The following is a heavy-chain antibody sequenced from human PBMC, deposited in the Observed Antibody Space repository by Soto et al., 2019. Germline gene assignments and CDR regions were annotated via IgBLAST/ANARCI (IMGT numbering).Heavy chain of an antibody. D-gene: IGHD5-12*01. Sequence: QVQLVQSGAEVKKPGSSVKVSCKASGGTFSSYAISWVRQAPGQGLVWMGGIIPIFGTANYAQKFQGRVTITAVEATSTAYMELRRLRSEDTAVYYCARGCGATPDYGMDFWGQGTTVSVSS. J-gene: IGHJ6*02. CDR3: ARGCGATPDYGMDF. V-gene: IGHV1-69*01. CDR1: GGTFSSYA. CDR2: IIPIFGTA.